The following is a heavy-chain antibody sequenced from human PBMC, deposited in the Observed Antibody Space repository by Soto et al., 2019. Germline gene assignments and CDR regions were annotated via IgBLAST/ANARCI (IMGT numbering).Heavy chain of an antibody. CDR2: ISGSGGST. D-gene: IGHD2-15*01. CDR3: AKDEAYCSGGSCYSSPYWYFDL. Sequence: EVQLLESGGGLVQPGGSLRLSCVASGCTFSSYAMSWVRQAPGKGLEWVSAISGSGGSTYYTDSVKGRFTISRDNSKNTLYLQMNSLRAEDTAVYYCAKDEAYCSGGSCYSSPYWYFDLWGRGTLVTVSS. CDR1: GCTFSSYA. J-gene: IGHJ2*01. V-gene: IGHV3-23*01.